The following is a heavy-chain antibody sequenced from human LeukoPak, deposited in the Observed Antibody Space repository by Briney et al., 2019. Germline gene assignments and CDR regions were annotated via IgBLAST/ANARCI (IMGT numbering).Heavy chain of an antibody. CDR3: AAWAVYHNLDV. D-gene: IGHD5/OR15-5a*01. V-gene: IGHV3-43*02. CDR1: GFSLCAFA. Sequence: GSLRLSCAASGFSLCAFAMHWVRQAAGKGLVWVSLINKNGSNTYYADSVKSRFTISRDNSKDSLYLQMNSLRTEDSALYYCAAWAVYHNLDVWGQGITVIVSS. J-gene: IGHJ6*02. CDR2: INKNGSNT.